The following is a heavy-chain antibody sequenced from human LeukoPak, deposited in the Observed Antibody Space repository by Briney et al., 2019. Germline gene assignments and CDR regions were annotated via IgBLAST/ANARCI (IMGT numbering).Heavy chain of an antibody. V-gene: IGHV3-11*04. Sequence: GGSLRLSCAASGFTFSDFYMTWIRQAPGKGLEWVSYISSGGSTIDYADSVKGRFTISRDNTKNSLYLQMNSLRAEDTAVYYCARVHTYNSGFYYSYYMDVWGKGTTVTVSS. CDR3: ARVHTYNSGFYYSYYMDV. D-gene: IGHD1-14*01. CDR1: GFTFSDFY. J-gene: IGHJ6*03. CDR2: ISSGGSTI.